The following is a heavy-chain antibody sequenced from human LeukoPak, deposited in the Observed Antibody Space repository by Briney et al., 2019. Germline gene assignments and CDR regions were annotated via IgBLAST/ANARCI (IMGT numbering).Heavy chain of an antibody. CDR1: GFTFDDYA. CDR3: ARSPEPFDYGPYNWFDP. D-gene: IGHD4/OR15-4a*01. Sequence: GGFLRLSCAASGFTFDDYAMHWVQQAPGKGLEWVSGISWNSGSIGYADSVKGRFTISRDNAKNSLYLQMNSLRAEDTALYYCARSPEPFDYGPYNWFDPWGQGTLVTVSS. CDR2: ISWNSGSI. J-gene: IGHJ5*02. V-gene: IGHV3-9*01.